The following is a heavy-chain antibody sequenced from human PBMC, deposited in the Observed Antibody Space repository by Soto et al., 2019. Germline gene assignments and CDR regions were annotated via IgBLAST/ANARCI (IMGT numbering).Heavy chain of an antibody. V-gene: IGHV4-59*01. D-gene: IGHD6-25*01. J-gene: IGHJ5*02. Sequence: PSETLSLTCTVSGGSISSYYWTWIRQSPGKGLEWIGYVYFSGNTNYNPSLKSRVTTSIDTSKNQFSLRLASVTAADTAFYYCGSVRPSGYVLSWGQGTLVTVSS. CDR1: GGSISSYY. CDR3: GSVRPSGYVLS. CDR2: VYFSGNT.